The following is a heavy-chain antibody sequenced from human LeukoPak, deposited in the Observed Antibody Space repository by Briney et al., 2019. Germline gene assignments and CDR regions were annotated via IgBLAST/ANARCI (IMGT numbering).Heavy chain of an antibody. D-gene: IGHD3-22*01. CDR2: MNPNSGNT. J-gene: IGHJ4*02. CDR3: ARGSIRSSGYYFHY. V-gene: IGHV1-8*01. Sequence: ASVKVSCKASGYTFTSYDINWVRQASGQGLEWMGWMNPNSGNTGYAQKFQGRVTMTRNTSISTAYMELSSLRSEDTAVYYCARGSIRSSGYYFHYWGQGTLVTVSS. CDR1: GYTFTSYD.